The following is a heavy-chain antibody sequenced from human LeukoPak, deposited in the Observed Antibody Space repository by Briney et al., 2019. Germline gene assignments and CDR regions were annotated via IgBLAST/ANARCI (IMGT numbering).Heavy chain of an antibody. V-gene: IGHV1-2*02. Sequence: SVKVSCKASGYTFNSYYIHWVRQAPGQGLEWMGWINPKTDVTNYPQKFQGRVTMTRDTSISTAYMELSSLRSDDTAVYYCARVLRNFDWLSPFDYWGQGTLVTVSS. D-gene: IGHD3-9*01. CDR1: GYTFNSYY. CDR3: ARVLRNFDWLSPFDY. CDR2: INPKTDVT. J-gene: IGHJ4*02.